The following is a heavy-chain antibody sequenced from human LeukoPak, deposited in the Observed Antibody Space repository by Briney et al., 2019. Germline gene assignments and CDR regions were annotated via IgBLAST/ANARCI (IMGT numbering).Heavy chain of an antibody. CDR1: GYTFTGYY. CDR3: ARVGTIFGVVITKYYFDY. D-gene: IGHD3-3*01. V-gene: IGHV1-2*02. J-gene: IGHJ4*02. CDR2: INPNSGGT. Sequence: ASVKVSCKASGYTFTGYYMHWVRQAPGQGLEWMGWINPNSGGTNYAQKFQGRVTMTRDASISTAYMELNRLRFDDTAVYYCARVGTIFGVVITKYYFDYWGQGTLVTVSS.